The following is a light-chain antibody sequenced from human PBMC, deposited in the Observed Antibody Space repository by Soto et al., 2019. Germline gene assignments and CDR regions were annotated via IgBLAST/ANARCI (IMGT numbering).Light chain of an antibody. Sequence: ALTQPASVSGSPGQSITISCTGTSSDVGAYNYVSWYQQQSGKAPKLMIHEVSNRPSGVSNLFSCFKSGNTASLTISGNQAEDEADYYCSSSTTSRAYVFGIGTKVTVL. CDR1: SSDVGAYNY. CDR3: SSSTTSRAYV. CDR2: EVS. V-gene: IGLV2-14*01. J-gene: IGLJ1*01.